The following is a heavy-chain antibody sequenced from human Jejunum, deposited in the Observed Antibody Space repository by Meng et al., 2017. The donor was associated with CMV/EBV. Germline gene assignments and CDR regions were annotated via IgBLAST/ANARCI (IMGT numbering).Heavy chain of an antibody. V-gene: IGHV3-23*01. CDR3: AKLTDS. J-gene: IGHJ4*02. Sequence: GSLRLLCAASGFTSNNYAMSWVRQAPGKGLEWVSSITGSGTSTYYADSVKGRFTVSRDSSKNSLYLQMNSLRAEDTAVYYCAKLTDSWGQGALVTVSS. CDR2: ITGSGTST. CDR1: GFTSNNYA.